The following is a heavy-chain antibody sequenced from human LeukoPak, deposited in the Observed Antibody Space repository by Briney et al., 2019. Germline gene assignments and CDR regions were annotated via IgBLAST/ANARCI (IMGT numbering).Heavy chain of an antibody. CDR1: GFSFSSHW. CDR3: ARRGIAAAGYYYYYGMDV. Sequence: PGGSLRLSCAASGFSFSSHWVHWVRRAPGKGLVWVSRISDDGSYTSNVDSVKGRFTISRDNVNNMLYLQMNSLRAEDTAVYYCARRGIAAAGYYYYYGMDVWGQGTTVTVSS. J-gene: IGHJ6*02. CDR2: ISDDGSYT. D-gene: IGHD6-13*01. V-gene: IGHV3-74*01.